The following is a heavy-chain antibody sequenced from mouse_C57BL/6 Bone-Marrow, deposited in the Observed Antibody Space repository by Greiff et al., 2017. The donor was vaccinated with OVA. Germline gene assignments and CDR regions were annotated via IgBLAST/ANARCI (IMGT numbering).Heavy chain of an antibody. CDR2: ISDGGSYT. Sequence: DVKLEESGGGLVKPGGSLKLSCAASGFTFSSYAMSWVRQTPEKRLEWVASISDGGSYTYYPDNVKGRFTISRDHAKNNLYLQMRHLKSEDTAMYYCAGFSCCYYFDYWGQGTTLTVAS. V-gene: IGHV5-4*03. CDR3: AGFSCCYYFDY. J-gene: IGHJ2*01. CDR1: GFTFSSYA.